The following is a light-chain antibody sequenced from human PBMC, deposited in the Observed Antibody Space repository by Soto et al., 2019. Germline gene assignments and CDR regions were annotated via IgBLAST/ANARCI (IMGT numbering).Light chain of an antibody. CDR3: QQYNNWPQT. V-gene: IGKV3-15*01. CDR2: GAS. Sequence: EIMMTQSPATLSVSPGARATLSCRASQSVSSNLAWYQQKPGQAPRLLIYGASTRATGIPARFSGSGSGTEFTLTISSLQSEDFAVYYCQQYNNWPQTFGQGTKVDI. J-gene: IGKJ1*01. CDR1: QSVSSN.